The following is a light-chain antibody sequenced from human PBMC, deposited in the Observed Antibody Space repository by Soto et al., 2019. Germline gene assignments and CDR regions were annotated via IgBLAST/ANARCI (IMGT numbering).Light chain of an antibody. J-gene: IGKJ1*01. Sequence: IQMTQSPTSLSASVGDRVTITCRASQGITNDLGWYQQKPGKAPKLLIYKASTLESGVPSRFSGSGSGTEFTLTISSLQPDDFATYYCQQYNSYSFGQGTKVDI. CDR3: QQYNSYS. V-gene: IGKV1-5*03. CDR1: QGITND. CDR2: KAS.